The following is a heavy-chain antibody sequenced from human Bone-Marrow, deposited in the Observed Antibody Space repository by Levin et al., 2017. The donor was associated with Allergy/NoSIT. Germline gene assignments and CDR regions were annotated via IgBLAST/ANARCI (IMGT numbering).Heavy chain of an antibody. CDR2: LYSGGNT. CDR1: GVAVSRNY. D-gene: IGHD3/OR15-3a*01. J-gene: IGHJ6*02. V-gene: IGHV3-66*01. Sequence: GESLKISCAVSGVAVSRNYMSWVRQSPGKGLGYVSILYSGGNTYYADSVTGRFTISRENSKNILYFQMNSLRVEDTAIYYCAIVDTYDYYYGLDVWGQGTTVTVSS. CDR3: AIVDTYDYYYGLDV.